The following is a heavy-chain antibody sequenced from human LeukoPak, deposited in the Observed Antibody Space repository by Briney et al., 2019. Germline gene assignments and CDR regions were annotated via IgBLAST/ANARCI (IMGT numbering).Heavy chain of an antibody. J-gene: IGHJ3*02. D-gene: IGHD4-17*01. CDR1: GDSISSYY. CDR2: IYYDGST. CDR3: ARHYLYGDPPAFDI. V-gene: IGHV4-59*08. Sequence: PSETLSLTCTVSGDSISSYYWSWIRQPPGKGLEWIGYIYYDGSTNYNPSLKSRVTISRDTSKNQLSLRVTSVTAADTAMYYCARHYLYGDPPAFDIWGQGTMVTVSS.